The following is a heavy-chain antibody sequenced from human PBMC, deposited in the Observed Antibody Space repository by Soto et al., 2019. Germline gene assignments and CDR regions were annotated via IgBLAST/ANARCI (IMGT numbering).Heavy chain of an antibody. V-gene: IGHV1-46*01. D-gene: IGHD6-19*01. J-gene: IGHJ5*02. CDR2: INPSGGST. CDR1: GYTFTSYY. Sequence: ASVKVSCKASGYTFTSYYMHWVRQAPGQGLEWMGIINPSGGSTSYAQRFQGRVTMTRDTSTSTVYMELSSLRSEDTAVYYCAREGIAVAATNWFDPWGQGTLVTVSS. CDR3: AREGIAVAATNWFDP.